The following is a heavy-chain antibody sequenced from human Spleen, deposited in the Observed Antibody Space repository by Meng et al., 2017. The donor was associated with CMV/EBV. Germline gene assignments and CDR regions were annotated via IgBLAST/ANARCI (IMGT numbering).Heavy chain of an antibody. CDR1: GFSLSTSGVG. Sequence: SGPTLVKPTQTLTLTCTFSGFSLSTSGVGVGWIRQPPGKALEWLALIYSNDAKRYSPSLKSRLTITKDTSKNQVVLTMTNMDPVDTATYYCAHTDGYDFWSGWGQGTLVTVSS. D-gene: IGHD3-3*01. CDR2: IYSNDAK. J-gene: IGHJ4*02. V-gene: IGHV2-5*01. CDR3: AHTDGYDFWSG.